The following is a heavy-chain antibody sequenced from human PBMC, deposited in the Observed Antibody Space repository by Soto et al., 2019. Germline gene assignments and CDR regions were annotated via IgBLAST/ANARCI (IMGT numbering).Heavy chain of an antibody. J-gene: IGHJ4*02. D-gene: IGHD5-18*01. Sequence: QVQLVESGGGVVQPGRSLRLSCAASGFTFSSYAMHWVRQAPGKGLEWVAVISYDGSNKYYADSVKGRFTISRDNSKNTLYLQMNGLRAEDTAVYYCARGGTWIQLWESFDYWGQGTLVTVSS. CDR1: GFTFSSYA. CDR3: ARGGTWIQLWESFDY. V-gene: IGHV3-30-3*01. CDR2: ISYDGSNK.